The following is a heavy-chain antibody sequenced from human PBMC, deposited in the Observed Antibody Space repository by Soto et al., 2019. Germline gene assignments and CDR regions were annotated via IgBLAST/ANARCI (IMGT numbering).Heavy chain of an antibody. Sequence: ASVKVSCKASGYTFTSYDINWVRQATGQGLEWMGWMNPNSGNTGYAQKFQGRVTMTRNTSISTAYMELSSLRSEDTAVYYCARCDFLTWDYFDYWGQGTLDIVSS. CDR2: MNPNSGNT. CDR1: GYTFTSYD. D-gene: IGHD2-21*02. CDR3: ARCDFLTWDYFDY. J-gene: IGHJ4*02. V-gene: IGHV1-8*01.